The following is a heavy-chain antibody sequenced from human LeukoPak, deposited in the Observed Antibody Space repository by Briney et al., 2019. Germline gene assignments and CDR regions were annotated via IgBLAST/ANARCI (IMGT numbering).Heavy chain of an antibody. J-gene: IGHJ4*02. D-gene: IGHD3-16*01. CDR1: GFTFSNYA. Sequence: GSLRLSCAASGFTFSNYAMHWVRQAPGKGLEWVAVISYDGRNQYYADSVKGRFTVSRDNSKSTLYLQMNRLRGEDTAVYNCARYGGFLDYWGQGTLVAVSS. V-gene: IGHV3-30*04. CDR2: ISYDGRNQ. CDR3: ARYGGFLDY.